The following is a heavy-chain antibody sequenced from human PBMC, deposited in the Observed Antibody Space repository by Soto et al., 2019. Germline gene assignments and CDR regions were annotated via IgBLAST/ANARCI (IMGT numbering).Heavy chain of an antibody. CDR2: IYWDDAK. V-gene: IGHV2-5*02. CDR1: GFSLSTSGVG. CDR3: VHSPPHCSGGSCYQNYFDP. Sequence: QITLKESGPTLVKPTQTLTLTCTFSGFSLSTSGVGVGWIRQPPGKALEWLALIYWDDAKRYSPSLKNRLTITKDTSKNQVVLSMTNMDPVHTATYYCVHSPPHCSGGSCYQNYFDPWGQGTLVTVSS. D-gene: IGHD2-15*01. J-gene: IGHJ5*02.